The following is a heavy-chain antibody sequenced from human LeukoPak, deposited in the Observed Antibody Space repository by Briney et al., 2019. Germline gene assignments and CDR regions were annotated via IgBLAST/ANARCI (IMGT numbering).Heavy chain of an antibody. D-gene: IGHD6-13*01. J-gene: IGHJ4*02. V-gene: IGHV1-69*05. CDR1: GGTFSSYA. CDR2: IIPIFGTA. CDR3: ARGTVGYSSSCSPTTFDY. Sequence: SVKVSCKASGGTFSSYAISWVRQAPGQGLEWMGGIIPIFGTANYAQRFQGRVTITTDESTSTAYMELSSLRSEDTAVYYCARGTVGYSSSCSPTTFDYWGQGTLVTVSS.